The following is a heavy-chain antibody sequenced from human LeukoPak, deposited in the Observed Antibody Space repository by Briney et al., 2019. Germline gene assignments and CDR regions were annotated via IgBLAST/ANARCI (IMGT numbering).Heavy chain of an antibody. Sequence: GGSLRLSCAASGFTVSSNYMSWVRQAPGKGLEWVSVIYSGGSTYYADSVKGRFTISRGNSKNTLYLQMDSLRAEDTAVYYCARGGRWLQLSSQYYFDYWGQGTLVTVSS. CDR1: GFTVSSNY. J-gene: IGHJ4*02. CDR2: IYSGGST. CDR3: ARGGRWLQLSSQYYFDY. V-gene: IGHV3-66*01. D-gene: IGHD5-24*01.